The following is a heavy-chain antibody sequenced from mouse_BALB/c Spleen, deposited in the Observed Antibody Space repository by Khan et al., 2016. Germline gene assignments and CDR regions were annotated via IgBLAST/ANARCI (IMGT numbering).Heavy chain of an antibody. D-gene: IGHD1-2*01. CDR3: ARTARIKY. CDR1: GYSITSGYG. V-gene: IGHV3-2*02. J-gene: IGHJ2*01. CDR2: ISYSGST. Sequence: EVQLQESGPGLVKPSQSLSLTCTVTGYSITSGYGWNWIRQFPGNKLEWMGYISYSGSTNYNPSLKSRISIIRETSKNQFFLQLNSVTTEDTATYYCARTARIKYWVQGTTLTVSS.